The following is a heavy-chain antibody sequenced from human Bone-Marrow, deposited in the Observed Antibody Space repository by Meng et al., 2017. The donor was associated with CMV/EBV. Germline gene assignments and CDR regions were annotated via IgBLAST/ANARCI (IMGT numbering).Heavy chain of an antibody. CDR2: IPLFGEA. J-gene: IGHJ3*01. V-gene: IGHV1-69*05. CDR3: ARGDFWSGHPEMVMVDF. CDR1: RGTFSSYV. D-gene: IGHD3-3*01. Sequence: SVKVSCKPSRGTFSSYVISWVRQVPGEGLEWMGGIPLFGEAKSAQKFQGRLTITTDESMSTDYMELSSLRSDDTAVYYCARGDFWSGHPEMVMVDFWGQGTMVTVSS.